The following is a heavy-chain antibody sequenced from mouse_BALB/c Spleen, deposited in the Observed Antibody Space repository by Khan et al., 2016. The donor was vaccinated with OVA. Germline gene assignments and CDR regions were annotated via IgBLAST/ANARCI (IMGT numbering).Heavy chain of an antibody. CDR2: IFPGGGYT. CDR3: AGRGAARATWDFFDY. Sequence: QVQLKESGAELVRPGTSVKMSCKAAGYTFTNYWIGWVKQRPGHGLEWIGDIFPGGGYTNYDEKFKGMATLTTDTSSSTAYMQLSSLTSEDSALYDCAGRGAARATWDFFDYWGQGTTLTVSS. J-gene: IGHJ2*01. D-gene: IGHD3-1*01. CDR1: GYTFTNYW. V-gene: IGHV1-63*02.